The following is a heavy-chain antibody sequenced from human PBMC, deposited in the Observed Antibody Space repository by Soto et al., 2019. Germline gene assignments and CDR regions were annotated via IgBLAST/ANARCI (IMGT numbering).Heavy chain of an antibody. V-gene: IGHV1-8*01. D-gene: IGHD2-15*01. CDR3: ARIKGDNCSGGSCYFWFDP. CDR2: MNPNSGNT. J-gene: IGHJ5*02. CDR1: GYTFTSYD. Sequence: QVQLVQSGAEVKKPGASVKVSCKASGYTFTSYDINWVRQATGQGLEWMGWMNPNSGNTGYAQKFQGRVTMTRNTSRSTAYMELSSLRSEDTAVYYCARIKGDNCSGGSCYFWFDPWGQGTLVTVSS.